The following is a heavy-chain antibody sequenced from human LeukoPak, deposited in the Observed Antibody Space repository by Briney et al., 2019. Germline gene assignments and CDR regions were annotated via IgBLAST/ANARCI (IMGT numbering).Heavy chain of an antibody. J-gene: IGHJ4*02. CDR2: IYYSGST. V-gene: IGHV4-39*01. CDR3: ARHPLEYMGYDFWSGYSLPYYFDY. Sequence: PSETLSLTCTVSGGSISSSSYYWGWIRQPPGKGLEWIGSIYYSGSTYYNPSLKSRVTISVDTSKNQFSLKLSSVTAADTAVYYCARHPLEYMGYDFWSGYSLPYYFDYWGQGTLVTVSS. CDR1: GGSISSSSYY. D-gene: IGHD3-3*01.